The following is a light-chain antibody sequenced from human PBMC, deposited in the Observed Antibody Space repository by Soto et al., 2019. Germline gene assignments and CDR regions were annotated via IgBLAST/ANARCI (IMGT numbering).Light chain of an antibody. CDR2: GAS. V-gene: IGKV3-15*01. J-gene: IGKJ4*01. CDR1: QSVSSK. Sequence: EIVMTQSPATLSVSPGERATLSCRASQSVSSKLAWYQQKPGQAPRLLIYGASTRATGIPARFSGSGSGTEFTLTISSLQSEDFAVYYCQQYNNWPPLTFGAGTKVEIK. CDR3: QQYNNWPPLT.